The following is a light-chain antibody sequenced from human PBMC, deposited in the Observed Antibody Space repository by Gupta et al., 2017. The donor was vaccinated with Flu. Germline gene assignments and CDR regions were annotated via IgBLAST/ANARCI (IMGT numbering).Light chain of an antibody. CDR3: QAWDRSSYV. V-gene: IGLV3-1*01. Sequence: YPGETARITCSGDRLGDKFASGYQQKPGQSPLLVVYKDNKRPTGIPDRFSGSNSGNTATLTIGGTQARGEDYYDCQAWDRSSYVFGSGTQVTVL. CDR1: RLGDKF. J-gene: IGLJ1*01. CDR2: KDN.